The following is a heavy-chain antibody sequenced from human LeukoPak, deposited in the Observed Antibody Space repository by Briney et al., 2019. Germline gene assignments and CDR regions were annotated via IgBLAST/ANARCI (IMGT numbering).Heavy chain of an antibody. V-gene: IGHV3-23*01. CDR1: GFTFGDYA. Sequence: GGSLRLSCTASGFTFGDYAMSWVRQAPGKGLEWVSGISDSGVSSYYADSVKGRFTISRDNSKNTLYLQMNSLRAEDTAVYYCARDHPPPTTVTTELDYWGQGTLVTVSS. J-gene: IGHJ4*02. CDR3: ARDHPPPTTVTTELDY. CDR2: ISDSGVSS. D-gene: IGHD4-17*01.